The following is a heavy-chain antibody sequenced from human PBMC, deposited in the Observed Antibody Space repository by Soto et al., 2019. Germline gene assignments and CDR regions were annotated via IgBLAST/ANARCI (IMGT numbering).Heavy chain of an antibody. CDR2: INPSGGST. CDR3: ARVPRGVRGPTGAFDI. CDR1: GYTFTSYY. D-gene: IGHD3-10*01. Sequence: QVQLVQSGAEVKKPGASVKVSCKASGYTFTSYYMHWVRQAPGQGLEWMGIINPSGGSTSYAQKFRGRVTMTRDTSTSTVYMELSSLRSEDTAVYYCARVPRGVRGPTGAFDIWGQGTMVTVSS. V-gene: IGHV1-46*03. J-gene: IGHJ3*02.